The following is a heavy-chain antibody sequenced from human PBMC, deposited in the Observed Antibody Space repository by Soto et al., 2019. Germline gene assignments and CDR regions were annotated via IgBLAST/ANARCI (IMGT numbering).Heavy chain of an antibody. Sequence: GASVKVSCKASGYTFTSYAMHWVRQAPGQRLEWMGWINASNGNTKYSQKFQGRVTITRDTSAGTAYMELSSLRSEDTAVYYCARSRNTMVRGVIIPNWFDPWGQGTLVTVSS. J-gene: IGHJ5*02. CDR3: ARSRNTMVRGVIIPNWFDP. D-gene: IGHD3-10*01. CDR1: GYTFTSYA. CDR2: INASNGNT. V-gene: IGHV1-3*01.